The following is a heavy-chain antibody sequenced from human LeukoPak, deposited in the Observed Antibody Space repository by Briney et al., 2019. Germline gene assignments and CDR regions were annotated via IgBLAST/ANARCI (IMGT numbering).Heavy chain of an antibody. J-gene: IGHJ4*02. CDR2: ISGSGGST. CDR3: AKTGGTVTTVDY. Sequence: GGSLRLSCAASGFTFSSYAMSWVREAPGKGLEWVSAISGSGGSTYYADSAKGRFTIARDNSKNTLYLQMNSLRPEDTAVYYCAKTGGTVTTVDYWGQGTLVTVSS. V-gene: IGHV3-23*01. CDR1: GFTFSSYA. D-gene: IGHD4-17*01.